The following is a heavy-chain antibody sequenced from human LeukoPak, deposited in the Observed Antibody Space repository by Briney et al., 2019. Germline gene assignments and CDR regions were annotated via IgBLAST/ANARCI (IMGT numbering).Heavy chain of an antibody. CDR2: ITSSSSYI. Sequence: GGSLRLSCAASGFTFSSYSMNWVRQAPGKGLEWVSSITSSSSYIYYSDSLKGRFTISRDNAKNSLYLQMNSLRAEDTAVYYCARYSSSWHANDYWGQGTLVTVSS. CDR3: ARYSSSWHANDY. CDR1: GFTFSSYS. V-gene: IGHV3-21*01. D-gene: IGHD6-13*01. J-gene: IGHJ4*02.